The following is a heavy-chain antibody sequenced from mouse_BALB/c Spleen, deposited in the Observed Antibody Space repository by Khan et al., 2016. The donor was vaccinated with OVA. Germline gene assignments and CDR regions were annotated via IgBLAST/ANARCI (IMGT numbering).Heavy chain of an antibody. D-gene: IGHD1-1*01. Sequence: QVQLQQPGAELVKPGASVKLSCKASGYPLTSYWLHWVKQRPGQGLEWIGEIDPSDSYTNYNQKFKGKATLTVDKSSRTTYMQLSSLTSEDSAVYYCVRSFRYGSSTWFAYWGQGTLVTVSA. V-gene: IGHV1-69*02. CDR2: IDPSDSYT. J-gene: IGHJ3*01. CDR3: VRSFRYGSSTWFAY. CDR1: GYPLTSYW.